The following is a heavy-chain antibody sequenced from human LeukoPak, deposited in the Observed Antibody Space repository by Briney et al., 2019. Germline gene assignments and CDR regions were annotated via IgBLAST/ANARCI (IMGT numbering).Heavy chain of an antibody. D-gene: IGHD2-2*01. Sequence: PSETLSLTCTVSGGSISSYYWSWIRRPAGKGLEWIGRIYTSGSTNYNPSLKSRVTISVDRSKNQFSLKLSSVTAADTAVYYCARNYLLGVPAAMNAFDIWGQGTMVTVSS. CDR3: ARNYLLGVPAAMNAFDI. CDR1: GGSISSYY. CDR2: IYTSGST. J-gene: IGHJ3*02. V-gene: IGHV4-4*07.